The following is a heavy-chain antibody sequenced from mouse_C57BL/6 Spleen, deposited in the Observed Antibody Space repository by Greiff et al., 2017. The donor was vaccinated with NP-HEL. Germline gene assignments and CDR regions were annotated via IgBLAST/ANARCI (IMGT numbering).Heavy chain of an antibody. CDR2: ISNLAYSI. V-gene: IGHV5-15*01. J-gene: IGHJ4*01. CDR1: GFTFSDYG. Sequence: EVKLMESGGGLVQPGGSLKLSCAASGFTFSDYGMAWVRQAPRKGPEWVAFISNLAYSIYYADTVTGRFTISRENAKNTLYLEMSSLRSEDTAMYYCARQNYGNLYAMDYWGQGTSVTVSS. CDR3: ARQNYGNLYAMDY. D-gene: IGHD2-1*01.